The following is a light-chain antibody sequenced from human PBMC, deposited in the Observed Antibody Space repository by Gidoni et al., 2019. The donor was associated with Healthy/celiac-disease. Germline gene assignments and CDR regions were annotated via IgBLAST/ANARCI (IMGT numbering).Light chain of an antibody. J-gene: IGKJ3*01. V-gene: IGKV1-8*01. CDR3: QQYYSYPFT. CDR2: AAP. CDR1: QGISSY. Sequence: AIRMTQSPSSFSASTGDRVTITCRASQGISSYLAWYQQKPGKAPKLLIYAAPTLQSGVPSRFSGSGSGTDFTLTISCLQSEDFATYYCQQYYSYPFTFXPXTKVDIK.